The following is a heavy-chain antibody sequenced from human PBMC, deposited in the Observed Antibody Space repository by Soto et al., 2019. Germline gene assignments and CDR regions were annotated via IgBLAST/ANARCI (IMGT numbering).Heavy chain of an antibody. CDR3: ARTASRYNWNDDWFDP. J-gene: IGHJ5*02. Sequence: SETLSLTCTVSGGSISSGGYYWSWIRQHPGKGLEWIGYIYYSGSTYYNPSLKSRVTISVDTSKNQFSLKLSSVTAADTAVYYCARTASRYNWNDDWFDPWGQGTLVTVSS. CDR1: GGSISSGGYY. D-gene: IGHD1-1*01. V-gene: IGHV4-31*03. CDR2: IYYSGST.